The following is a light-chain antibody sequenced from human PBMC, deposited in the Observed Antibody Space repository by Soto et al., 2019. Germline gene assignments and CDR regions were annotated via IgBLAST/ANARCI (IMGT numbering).Light chain of an antibody. V-gene: IGKV1-6*01. CDR3: LQDYNYPWA. CDR2: AAS. CDR1: QDIRND. Sequence: AIQMTQSPSSVSASVGDRVTITCRASQDIRNDLGWYQEKPRQAPKLLIYAASNLQSGVPSRFSGSGSGTDFTVTISSMQPEDFASYYCLQDYNYPWAFGQGTKVEV. J-gene: IGKJ1*01.